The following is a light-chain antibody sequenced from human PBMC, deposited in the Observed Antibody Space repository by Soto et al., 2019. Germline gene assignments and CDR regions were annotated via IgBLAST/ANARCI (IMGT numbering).Light chain of an antibody. J-gene: IGLJ1*01. Sequence: LTQPPSASGSPGQSVAISCTGTSSDVGGYNYVSWYQQHPGKAPKLMIYEVSKRPSGVPDRFSGSKSGNTASLTVSRLQAEDEADYYCSSYVGSNNFYVFGTGTKVTVL. CDR3: SSYVGSNNFYV. V-gene: IGLV2-8*01. CDR2: EVS. CDR1: SSDVGGYNY.